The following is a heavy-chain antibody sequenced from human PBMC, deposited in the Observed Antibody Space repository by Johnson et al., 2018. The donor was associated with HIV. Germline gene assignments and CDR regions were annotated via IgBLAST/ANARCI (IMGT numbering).Heavy chain of an antibody. V-gene: IGHV3-66*01. J-gene: IGHJ3*02. CDR1: GFTFSNAW. CDR2: IYSGGST. Sequence: VQLVESGGGLVKPGGSLRLSCAASGFTFSNAWMSWVRQAPGKGLEWVSVIYSGGSTYYADSVKGRFTISRDNSKNTLYLQMNSLRAEDTAVYYCARDMCSGGSCYAFDIWGQGTMVTVSS. D-gene: IGHD2-15*01. CDR3: ARDMCSGGSCYAFDI.